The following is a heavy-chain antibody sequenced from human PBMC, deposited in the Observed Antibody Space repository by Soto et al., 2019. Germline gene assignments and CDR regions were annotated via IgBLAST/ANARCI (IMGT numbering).Heavy chain of an antibody. CDR1: VGTFSSYA. J-gene: IGHJ5*02. D-gene: IGHD1-1*01. V-gene: IGHV1-69*13. Sequence: SVKVSCKASVGTFSSYAISWVRQAPGQGLEWMGGIIPIFGTANYAQKFQGRVTITADESTSTAYMELSSLRSEDTAVYYCARGWNPRSPVFNWFDPWGQGTLVTVSS. CDR2: IIPIFGTA. CDR3: ARGWNPRSPVFNWFDP.